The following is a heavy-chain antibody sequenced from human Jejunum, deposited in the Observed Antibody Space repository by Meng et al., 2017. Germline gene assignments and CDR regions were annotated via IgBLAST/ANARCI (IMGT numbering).Heavy chain of an antibody. CDR1: GLTFTNSA. CDR2: ISGSALKT. D-gene: IGHD3-16*01. V-gene: IGHV3-23*01. Sequence: GGSLRLSCATSGLTFTNSAMSWFRQAPGKGLQWVSTISGSALKTYYADSVKGRFTISRDNSKRTLYLQMNSLRVEDTALYYCAKDFGGIYWGQGTLVTVSS. J-gene: IGHJ4*02. CDR3: AKDFGGIY.